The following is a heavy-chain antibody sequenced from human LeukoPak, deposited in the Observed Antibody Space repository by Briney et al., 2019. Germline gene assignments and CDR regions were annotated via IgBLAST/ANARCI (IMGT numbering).Heavy chain of an antibody. CDR1: GASISGNY. J-gene: IGHJ5*02. V-gene: IGHV4-59*01. D-gene: IGHD2-21*01. Sequence: SETLSLTCSVSGASISGNYWSWIRQPPGKGLEYIGYIHYTGSTNYNPSLKNRVAISVDTSKNQFSLNLTSVTAADTALYYCARGGETYLKWFDLWGQGTLVTVSS. CDR2: IHYTGST. CDR3: ARGGETYLKWFDL.